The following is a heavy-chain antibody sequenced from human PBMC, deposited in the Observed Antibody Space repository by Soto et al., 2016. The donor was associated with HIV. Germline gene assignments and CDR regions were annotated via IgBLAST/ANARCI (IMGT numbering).Heavy chain of an antibody. Sequence: EVQLVESGGGLVQPGGSLRLSCAASGFTLSSYWMHWVREAPGKGLVWVSRINSDGSDTNCAASVKGRFTISRDNAKNTLYLQMNSLRAEDTAVYYCARAGYSSGWTSFVYYMDVWGRGTTVIVSS. CDR3: ARAGYSSGWTSFVYYMDV. V-gene: IGHV3-74*01. CDR1: GFTLSSYW. CDR2: INSDGSDT. D-gene: IGHD6-25*01. J-gene: IGHJ6*03.